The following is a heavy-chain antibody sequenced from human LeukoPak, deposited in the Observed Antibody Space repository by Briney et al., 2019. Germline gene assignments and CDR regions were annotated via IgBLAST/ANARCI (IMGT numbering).Heavy chain of an antibody. CDR3: AIDRDDTVTTGY. J-gene: IGHJ4*02. V-gene: IGHV1-69*05. CDR1: GGTFSSYA. CDR2: IIPIFGTA. D-gene: IGHD4-17*01. Sequence: SVKVSCKASGGTFSSYAISWVRQAPGQGLEWMGRIIPIFGTANYAQKFQGRVTITTDESTSTAYMELSSLRSEDTAVYYCAIDRDDTVTTGYWGQGTLVSVSS.